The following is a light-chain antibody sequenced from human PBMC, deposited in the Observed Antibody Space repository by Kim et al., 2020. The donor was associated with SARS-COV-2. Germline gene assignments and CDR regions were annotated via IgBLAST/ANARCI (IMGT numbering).Light chain of an antibody. CDR2: AAS. V-gene: IGKV1-6*02. J-gene: IGKJ1*01. CDR1: QGIRND. Sequence: ASVGDRIIITCGASQGIRNDLGWYQQKPGKAPKLLIYAASSLQSGVPSRFSGSGSGTDFTLTISSLQPEDFATYYCLQDYNYPRTFGQGTKVDIK. CDR3: LQDYNYPRT.